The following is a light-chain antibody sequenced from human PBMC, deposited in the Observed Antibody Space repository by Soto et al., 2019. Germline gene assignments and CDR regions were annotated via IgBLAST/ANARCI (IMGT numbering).Light chain of an antibody. V-gene: IGLV2-8*01. Sequence: QSVLTQPPSASGSPGQSVTISCTGTRSDVGAYNYVSWYQQHPGKAPRLMIYQVTKRPPGVPDRFSASKSGNTASLTVSGLQAEDEADYYCSSYAGRSVYVFGSGTKVTVL. CDR2: QVT. CDR3: SSYAGRSVYV. CDR1: RSDVGAYNY. J-gene: IGLJ1*01.